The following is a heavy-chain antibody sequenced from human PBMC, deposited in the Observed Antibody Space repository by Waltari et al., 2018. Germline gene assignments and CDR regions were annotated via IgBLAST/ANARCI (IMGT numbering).Heavy chain of an antibody. D-gene: IGHD6-6*01. V-gene: IGHV4-39*07. CDR1: GGSISSSSYY. J-gene: IGHJ3*02. Sequence: QLQLQESGPGLVKPSETLSLTCTVSGGSISSSSYYWGWIRQPPGKGLEWIGSIYYSGSTDYNPTIKSRVTRSVDTSKNQFSLKRSSVTAADTAVYYWARDTSPESIAAREGVACDIWGQGTMVTVSS. CDR2: IYYSGST. CDR3: ARDTSPESIAAREGVACDI.